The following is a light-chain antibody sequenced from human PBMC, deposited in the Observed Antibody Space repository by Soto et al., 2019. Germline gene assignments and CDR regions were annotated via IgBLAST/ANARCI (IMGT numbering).Light chain of an antibody. Sequence: IVLTQSPATLSLSPGERATLSCRASQSVSNSYLAWYQQKPGQAPRLLMYGASNRATGIPDRFSGRGSETDFTITISSLEPEDFAVYYCQQYGTTRITFGQGTRLEIK. V-gene: IGKV3-20*01. J-gene: IGKJ5*01. CDR1: QSVSNSY. CDR2: GAS. CDR3: QQYGTTRIT.